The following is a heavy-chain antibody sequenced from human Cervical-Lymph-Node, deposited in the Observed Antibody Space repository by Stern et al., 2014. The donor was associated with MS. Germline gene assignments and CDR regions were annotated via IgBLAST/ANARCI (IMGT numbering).Heavy chain of an antibody. J-gene: IGHJ4*02. CDR1: GLSLTTTGVG. D-gene: IGHD1-1*01. CDR2: IYWDDDK. CDR3: AHRYTTALFDY. Sequence: QVTLKESGPTLVKPTQTLTLTCTLSGLSLTTTGVGVGWIRQPPGKALEWLALIYWDDDKRYGPSLESRLTITKDTSKNQVVLTLTNMDPVDTGTYYCAHRYTTALFDYWGQGILVTVS. V-gene: IGHV2-5*09.